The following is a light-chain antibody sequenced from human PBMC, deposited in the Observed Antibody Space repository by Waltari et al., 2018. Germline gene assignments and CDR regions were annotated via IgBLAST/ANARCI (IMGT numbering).Light chain of an antibody. CDR2: KAS. J-gene: IGKJ1*01. CDR1: ESISNW. V-gene: IGKV1-5*03. Sequence: DIQMTQSPSTLSASVGDRVTITCRASESISNWLAWYQQKPGKAPKFLIHKASSLESGVPSRFSGSGSATEFTLTISNLQPDDFATYYCQQYDSFWTFGQGTKVEIK. CDR3: QQYDSFWT.